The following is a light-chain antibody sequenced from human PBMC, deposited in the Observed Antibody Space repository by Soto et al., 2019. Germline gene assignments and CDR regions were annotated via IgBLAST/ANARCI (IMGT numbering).Light chain of an antibody. V-gene: IGKV3-20*01. J-gene: IGKJ1*01. CDR2: GAS. CDR1: QSVSSSY. Sequence: EILLTQSPGTLSLSPGERATLSCRASQSVSSSYLAWYQQKPGQAPRLLIYGASSRATGIPDRFSGSGSGTDFTLTISRLEPEDFAVYYCQQYGSSPQTFGQ. CDR3: QQYGSSPQT.